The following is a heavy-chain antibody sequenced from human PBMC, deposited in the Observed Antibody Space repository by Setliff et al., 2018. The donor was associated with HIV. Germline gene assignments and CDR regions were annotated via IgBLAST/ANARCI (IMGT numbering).Heavy chain of an antibody. D-gene: IGHD1-1*01. CDR1: DYMFIDYY. J-gene: IGHJ4*02. V-gene: IGHV1-2*02. CDR2: MNSRSGNI. Sequence: GASVKVSCKASDYMFIDYYIHWVRQAPGQGLEWMGWMNSRSGNIRYAQKFQGRVTMTRDTSINTAYMELSGLRSDDTAVYYCARQLSNSLESWGQGTPVTVSS. CDR3: ARQLSNSLES.